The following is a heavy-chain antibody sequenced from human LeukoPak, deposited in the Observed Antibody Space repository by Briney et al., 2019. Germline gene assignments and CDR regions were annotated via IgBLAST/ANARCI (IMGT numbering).Heavy chain of an antibody. CDR2: INGDGSST. Sequence: GGSLRLSCAASGFTFSNYWMHWVRQAPGKGLVWVSRINGDGSSTTYADSVKGRFTMSKDNAKNTLYLQMSSLRAEDTAVYYCATPLDYYDSSGYHQGGDWGQGTLVTVSS. J-gene: IGHJ4*02. V-gene: IGHV3-74*01. CDR1: GFTFSNYW. D-gene: IGHD3-22*01. CDR3: ATPLDYYDSSGYHQGGD.